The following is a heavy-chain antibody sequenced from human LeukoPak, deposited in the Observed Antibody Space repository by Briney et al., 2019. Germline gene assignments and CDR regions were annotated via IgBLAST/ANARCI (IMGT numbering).Heavy chain of an antibody. V-gene: IGHV4-59*01. CDR1: GDSITSYY. J-gene: IGHJ2*01. CDR3: ARSKSAAMFYWYFDL. Sequence: SETLSLTCGVSGDSITSYYWSWIRQPPGKGLEWIGYVFYTGSTNYTPSLKSRVTISQDTPKNQVSLRLSSVTAADTAMYYCARSKSAAMFYWYFDLWGRGTLVTVSS. D-gene: IGHD2-2*01. CDR2: VFYTGST.